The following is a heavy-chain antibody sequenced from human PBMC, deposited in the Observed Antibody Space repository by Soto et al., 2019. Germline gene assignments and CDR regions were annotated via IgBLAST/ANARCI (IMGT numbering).Heavy chain of an antibody. Sequence: SRPTLVNPTQTLTLTCTFSGFSLSTSGVGVGWIRQPPGKALEWLALIYWNDDKRYSPSMKSRLTITNHTSKNQVVLTMTNMDPVATATYYCAQRRDSYGSARYFDEWGQ. CDR2: IYWNDDK. D-gene: IGHD5-18*01. CDR3: AQRRDSYGSARYFDE. V-gene: IGHV2-5*01. CDR1: GFSLSTSGVG. J-gene: IGHJ4*02.